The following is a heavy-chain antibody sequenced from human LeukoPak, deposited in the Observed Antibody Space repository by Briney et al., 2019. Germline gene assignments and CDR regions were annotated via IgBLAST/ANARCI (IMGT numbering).Heavy chain of an antibody. Sequence: ASVKVSCKASGYTLTCYYMHWVRQAPGQGLEWMGWINPNSGGTNYAQKFQGRVTMTRDTSISTAYMELSRLRSDDTAVYDCARGTRITMVRGVITPSPYWGQGTLVTVSS. CDR1: GYTLTCYY. CDR3: ARGTRITMVRGVITPSPY. V-gene: IGHV1-2*02. J-gene: IGHJ4*02. CDR2: INPNSGGT. D-gene: IGHD3-10*01.